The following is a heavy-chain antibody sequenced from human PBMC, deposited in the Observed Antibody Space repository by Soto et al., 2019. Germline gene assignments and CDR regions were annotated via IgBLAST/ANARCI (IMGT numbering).Heavy chain of an antibody. CDR2: SSSSGGSP. J-gene: IGHJ4*02. CDR1: GFTFSSSA. CDR3: ANDGKWLDVPFYY. D-gene: IGHD6-19*01. Sequence: GGSLRLSGTASGFTFSSSAMSLVRQAPGNGLEWVSISSSSGGSPYHADSVKGRFSISRDNSKNTLYLQMTILRTEDTAVYYCANDGKWLDVPFYYCGKGAMVTVSS. V-gene: IGHV3-23*01.